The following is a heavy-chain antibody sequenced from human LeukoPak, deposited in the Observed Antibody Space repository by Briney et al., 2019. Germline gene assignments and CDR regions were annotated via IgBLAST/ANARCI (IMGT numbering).Heavy chain of an antibody. CDR1: GFTFSSYA. Sequence: GRSLRLSCAASGFTFSSYAMHWVRQAPGKGLEWVAVISYDGSNKYYADSVQGRFTISRDNAKNSLYLQMNRLRAEDTAVYYCARNVNFWSGTSDTQREYNWFDPWGQGTLVTVSS. D-gene: IGHD3-3*01. CDR3: ARNVNFWSGTSDTQREYNWFDP. CDR2: ISYDGSNK. J-gene: IGHJ5*02. V-gene: IGHV3-30-3*01.